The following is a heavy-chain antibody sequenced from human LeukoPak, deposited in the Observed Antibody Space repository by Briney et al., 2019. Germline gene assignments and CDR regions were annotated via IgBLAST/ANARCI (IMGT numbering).Heavy chain of an antibody. D-gene: IGHD6-19*01. CDR3: AKDNRRHYTSGPNPDSLH. CDR2: ISWNSGSI. V-gene: IGHV3-9*01. Sequence: GGSLRLSCAGSGFIFSNYAMHWVRQPPGKGLEWVSGISWNSGSIDYADSVKGRFTISRDNAKNSLYLQMNSLRVEDTAFYYCAKDNRRHYTSGPNPDSLHWGQGALVTVSS. CDR1: GFIFSNYA. J-gene: IGHJ4*02.